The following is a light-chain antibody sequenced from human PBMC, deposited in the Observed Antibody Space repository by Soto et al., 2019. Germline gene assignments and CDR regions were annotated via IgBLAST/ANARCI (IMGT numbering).Light chain of an antibody. J-gene: IGKJ1*01. CDR2: SAS. Sequence: EIVMTQSPATLSVSPGERATLSCRASQSVSGNLAWYQQKPGQAPRLLIYSASTRATGIPARFSGSGSGTEFTLTISSLQSEDFAVYYCQQYNNWSRTFGQGTKVEIK. CDR1: QSVSGN. CDR3: QQYNNWSRT. V-gene: IGKV3-15*01.